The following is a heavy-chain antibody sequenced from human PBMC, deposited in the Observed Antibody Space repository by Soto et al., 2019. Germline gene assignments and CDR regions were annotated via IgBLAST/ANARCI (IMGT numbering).Heavy chain of an antibody. CDR2: IIPILDIA. Sequence: QVQLVQSGAEVRKPGSSVKVSCKASGATFSSYTITWVRQAPGQGLEWVGRIIPILDIANYALKFQGRVTITADKSTSTAYMELSSLRSEDTAVYYGARGGPYWYFDLWGRGTLVTVSS. D-gene: IGHD3-16*01. J-gene: IGHJ2*01. CDR3: ARGGPYWYFDL. CDR1: GATFSSYT. V-gene: IGHV1-69*02.